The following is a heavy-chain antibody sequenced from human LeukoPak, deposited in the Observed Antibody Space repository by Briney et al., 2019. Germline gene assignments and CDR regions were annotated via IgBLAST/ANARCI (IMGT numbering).Heavy chain of an antibody. V-gene: IGHV3-53*04. D-gene: IGHD3-10*01. CDR3: AGESVRRGMVRGVMGY. CDR2: IYSGGST. J-gene: IGHJ4*02. CDR1: GFTVSSNY. Sequence: PGGSLRLSCAASGFTVSSNYMSWVRQAPGKGLEWVSVIYSGGSTYYADSVKGRFTISRHNSKNTLYLQMNSLRAEDTAVYYCAGESVRRGMVRGVMGYWGQGTLVTVSS.